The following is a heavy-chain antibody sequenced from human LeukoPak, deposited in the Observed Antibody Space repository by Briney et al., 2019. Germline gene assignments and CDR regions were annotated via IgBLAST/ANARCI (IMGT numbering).Heavy chain of an antibody. CDR3: PREGPQTLGASDY. CDR2: ISTCNANT. CDR1: VYTFTSDG. V-gene: IGHV1-18*01. D-gene: IGHD1-26*01. Sequence: ASVKVSCKASVYTFTSDGISWVRQAPCQGLEWMGWISTCNANTHYPQKLRGRVTMTPDTYTSTAYMEPRGLRDDDTAGCYCPREGPQTLGASDYLVEGTLAAVSS. J-gene: IGHJ4*02.